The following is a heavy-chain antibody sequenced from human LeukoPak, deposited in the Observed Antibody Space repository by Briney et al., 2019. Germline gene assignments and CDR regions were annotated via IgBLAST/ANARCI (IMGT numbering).Heavy chain of an antibody. J-gene: IGHJ4*02. CDR3: AKVLNYYGSGYFDY. V-gene: IGHV3-30-3*01. D-gene: IGHD3-10*01. CDR2: VSSDGGIK. CDR1: GFTFTNYV. Sequence: GGSLRLSCVVSGFTFTNYVVHWVRQAPGKGLEWVTLVSSDGGIKYYADSVKGRFTISRDNSKNTLYLQMNSLRAEDTAVYYCAKVLNYYGSGYFDYWGQGTLVTVSS.